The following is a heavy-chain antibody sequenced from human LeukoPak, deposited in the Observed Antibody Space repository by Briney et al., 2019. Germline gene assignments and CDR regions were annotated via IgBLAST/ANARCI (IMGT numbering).Heavy chain of an antibody. CDR2: INPSGGST. CDR1: GYTFASYY. Sequence: ASVKVSCKASGYTFASYYMHWVRQAPGRGLEWMGIINPSGGSTSYAQKFQGRVTMTRDTSTSTVYMELSSLRSEDTAVYYCARSGVLDSTPGAFDIWGQGTMVTVSS. J-gene: IGHJ3*02. V-gene: IGHV1-46*01. D-gene: IGHD3/OR15-3a*01. CDR3: ARSGVLDSTPGAFDI.